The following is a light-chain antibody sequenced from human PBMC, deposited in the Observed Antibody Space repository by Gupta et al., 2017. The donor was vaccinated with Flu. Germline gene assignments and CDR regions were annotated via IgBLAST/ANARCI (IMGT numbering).Light chain of an antibody. J-gene: IGKJ2*01. CDR1: QTVTTN. Sequence: GERATLSCRASQTVTTNLAWYQQRPGQAPTLLISGASNRATGIPARFEGSGSGTEFTLTISSLQSEDFAVYYCQQYSSWPFTFGQGTKLEI. CDR2: GAS. V-gene: IGKV3-15*01. CDR3: QQYSSWPFT.